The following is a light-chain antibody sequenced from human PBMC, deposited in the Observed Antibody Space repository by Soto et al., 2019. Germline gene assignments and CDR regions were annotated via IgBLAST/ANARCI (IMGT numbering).Light chain of an antibody. CDR3: QQYKNGWT. CDR1: QSVSSN. Sequence: EIVVTQSPGSLSVSPLERATLSCRASQSVSSNLAWYQQKPGQAPRLLIYGASTRATGIPAKFSGGGSGTEFTLTISSLQSEDFAIYYCQQYKNGWTFGQGTKVDIK. CDR2: GAS. V-gene: IGKV3-15*01. J-gene: IGKJ1*01.